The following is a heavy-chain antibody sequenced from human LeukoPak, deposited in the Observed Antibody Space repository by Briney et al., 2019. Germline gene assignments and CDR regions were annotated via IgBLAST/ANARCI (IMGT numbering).Heavy chain of an antibody. D-gene: IGHD4-17*01. V-gene: IGHV1-69*13. J-gene: IGHJ4*02. CDR1: GGTFSSYA. CDR2: IIPIFGTA. CDR3: ARVGDGDYANDY. Sequence: AASVKVSCKASGGTFSSYAISWVRQAPGQGLEWMGGIIPIFGTANYAQKFQGRVTITADESTSTAYMELSSLRSEDTAVYYCARVGDGDYANDYWGQGTLVTVSS.